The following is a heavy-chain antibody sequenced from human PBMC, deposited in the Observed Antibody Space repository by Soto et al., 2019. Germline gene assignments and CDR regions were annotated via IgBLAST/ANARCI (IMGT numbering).Heavy chain of an antibody. CDR3: ARGPYSLGYCSGGSCRAFDP. CDR1: GGSISGYY. D-gene: IGHD2-15*01. V-gene: IGHV4-30-2*01. J-gene: IGHJ5*02. CDR2: IYHSGST. Sequence: SETLSLTCTVSGGSISGYYWSWIRQPPGKGLEWIGYIYHSGSTYYNPSLKSRVTISVDRSKNQFSLKLSSVTAADTAVYYCARGPYSLGYCSGGSCRAFDPWGQGTLVTVSS.